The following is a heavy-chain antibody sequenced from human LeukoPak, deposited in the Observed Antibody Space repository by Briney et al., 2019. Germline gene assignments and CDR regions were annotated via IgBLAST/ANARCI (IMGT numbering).Heavy chain of an antibody. CDR2: VYIGGST. Sequence: PGGSLRLSCAASGFTVSSNYMSWVRQAPGKGLEWVSVVYIGGSTYYADSVKGRFTIHSDNSKNTLYLQMNRLRAEDTAVYYCARACYDSSGYHGYWRQGTLVTVSS. CDR3: ARACYDSSGYHGY. V-gene: IGHV3-53*01. CDR1: GFTVSSNY. J-gene: IGHJ4*02. D-gene: IGHD3-22*01.